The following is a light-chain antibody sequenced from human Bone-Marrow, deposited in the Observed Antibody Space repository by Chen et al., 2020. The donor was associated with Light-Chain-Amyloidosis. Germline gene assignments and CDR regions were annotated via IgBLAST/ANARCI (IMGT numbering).Light chain of an antibody. CDR3: APWDDSLNGYV. V-gene: IGLV1-44*01. CDR1: SSNIGSNT. CDR2: DTN. Sequence: QSVLTQPPSASGTPGQRVTISCSGGSSNIGSNTVNWYQQLPGTAPKLLIYDTNQRPSGVPDRFSGSKSGTSASLAISGLQSEDEADYYCAPWDDSLNGYVFGSGTKVTVL. J-gene: IGLJ1*01.